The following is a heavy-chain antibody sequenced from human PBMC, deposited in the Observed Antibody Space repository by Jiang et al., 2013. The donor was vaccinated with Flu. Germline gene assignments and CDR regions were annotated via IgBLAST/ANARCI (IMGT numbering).Heavy chain of an antibody. CDR2: INHSGST. D-gene: IGHD6-13*01. V-gene: IGHV4-34*01. J-gene: IGHJ4*02. CDR3: AREGGYSSSWYDY. Sequence: LLKPSETLSLTCAVYGGSFSGYYWSWIRQPPGKGLEWIGEINHSGSTNYNPSLKSRVTISVDTSKNQFSLKLSSVTAADTAVYYCAREGGYSSSWYDYWGQGTLVTVSS. CDR1: GGSFSGYY.